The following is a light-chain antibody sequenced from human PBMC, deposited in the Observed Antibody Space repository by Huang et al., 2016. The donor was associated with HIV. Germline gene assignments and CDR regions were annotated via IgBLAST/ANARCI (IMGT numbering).Light chain of an antibody. J-gene: IGKJ1*01. V-gene: IGKV3-11*01. CDR3: QQRSSWPGT. Sequence: EIVLTQSPATLSLSPGERATLSCRASQCVSSSLAWYQQKPGQAPRLLIYAVSTRATGIPARFSGSGSGTDFTLTISSLEPEDSAVYYCQQRSSWPGTFGQGTKVEVK. CDR1: QCVSSS. CDR2: AVS.